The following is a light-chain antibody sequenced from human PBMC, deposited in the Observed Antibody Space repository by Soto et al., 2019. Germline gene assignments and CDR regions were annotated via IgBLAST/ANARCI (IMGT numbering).Light chain of an antibody. CDR1: QSVSSSY. V-gene: IGKV3-20*01. J-gene: IGKJ4*01. CDR2: GAS. CDR3: QQYGTSPVT. Sequence: EIVLSQSPGTLSLSPGERATLSCWASQSVSSSYVAWYQQKPGQAPRLLIYGASSRATGIPDRFSGSGSGTVFTLTISRLEPEEFAVYYCQQYGTSPVTFGGGTKVDIK.